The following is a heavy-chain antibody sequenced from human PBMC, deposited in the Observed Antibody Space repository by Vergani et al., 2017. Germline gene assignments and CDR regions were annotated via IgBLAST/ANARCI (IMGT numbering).Heavy chain of an antibody. CDR3: AKQSGFVNTAMEFDY. CDR1: GFTFDDYA. D-gene: IGHD5-18*01. Sequence: EVQLVESGGGLVQHGRSLRLSCAASGFTFDDYAMHWVRQDPGKGLEWVSGISWNSGSIGYADSVKGRITISRDKAKNALYRQMNRLRAEDTALYYCAKQSGFVNTAMEFDYWGQGTLVTVSS. V-gene: IGHV3-9*01. J-gene: IGHJ4*02. CDR2: ISWNSGSI.